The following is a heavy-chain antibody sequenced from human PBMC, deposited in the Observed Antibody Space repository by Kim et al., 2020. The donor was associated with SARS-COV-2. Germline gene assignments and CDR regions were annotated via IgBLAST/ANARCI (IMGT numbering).Heavy chain of an antibody. CDR3: AREVDSGASDY. V-gene: IGHV7-4-1*02. D-gene: IGHD1-26*01. Sequence: KTTYGPAFTGRLVFSLDTSVSTAYLQISSLKAEDTAVYYCAREVDSGASDYWGQGTLVTVSS. CDR2: KT. J-gene: IGHJ4*02.